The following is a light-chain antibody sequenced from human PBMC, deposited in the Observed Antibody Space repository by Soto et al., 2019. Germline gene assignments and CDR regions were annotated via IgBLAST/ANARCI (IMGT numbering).Light chain of an antibody. CDR2: EVS. J-gene: IGKJ5*01. Sequence: DVVMTQTPLSLSVAPGQPASISCKSSQSLLHITGETFLFWYLQKPGQSPQLLIYEVSTRVSGVPDRFSGRGSGTDFTLESSRVETDDVGIYYCMQSTPLHPTFGHGTRLVIE. CDR3: MQSTPLHPT. CDR1: QSLLHITGETF. V-gene: IGKV2D-29*02.